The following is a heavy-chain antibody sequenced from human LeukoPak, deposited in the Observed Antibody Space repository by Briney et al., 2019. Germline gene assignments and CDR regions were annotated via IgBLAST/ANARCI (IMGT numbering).Heavy chain of an antibody. CDR2: INHSGST. V-gene: IGHV4-34*01. J-gene: IGHJ3*02. Sequence: SETLSLTCAVYGGSFSGYYWSWIRQPPGKGLEWIGEINHSGSTNYNPSLKSRVTISVDTSKNQFSLKLSSVTAADTAVYYCARHPRRYSSSWYYTGDAFDIWGQGTMVTASS. D-gene: IGHD6-13*01. CDR1: GGSFSGYY. CDR3: ARHPRRYSSSWYYTGDAFDI.